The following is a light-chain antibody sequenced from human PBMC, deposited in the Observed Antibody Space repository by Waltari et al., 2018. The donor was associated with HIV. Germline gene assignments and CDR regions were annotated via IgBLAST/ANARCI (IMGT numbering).Light chain of an antibody. J-gene: IGKJ5*01. CDR2: AAS. Sequence: DIQMTQTPFSVSASVGDKVTITCRASQDISNWLAWYQQKPGEAPKLPIYAASSLESGVPSRFSGSASGTYFTLTINSLQPEDFATYFCQQANTFPLTFGQGTRLELK. V-gene: IGKV1-12*01. CDR1: QDISNW. CDR3: QQANTFPLT.